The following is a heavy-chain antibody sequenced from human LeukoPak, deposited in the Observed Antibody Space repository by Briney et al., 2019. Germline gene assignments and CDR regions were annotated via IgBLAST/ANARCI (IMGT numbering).Heavy chain of an antibody. V-gene: IGHV1-69*13. CDR2: IIPIFGTA. CDR1: GGTFSSYA. Sequence: SVKVSCKASGGTFSSYAISWVRKAPGQGLEWMGGIIPIFGTANYAQKFQGRVTITADESTSTAYMELSSLRSEDTAVYYCARDTSGYDYGSFDYWGQGTLVTVSS. CDR3: ARDTSGYDYGSFDY. D-gene: IGHD5-12*01. J-gene: IGHJ4*02.